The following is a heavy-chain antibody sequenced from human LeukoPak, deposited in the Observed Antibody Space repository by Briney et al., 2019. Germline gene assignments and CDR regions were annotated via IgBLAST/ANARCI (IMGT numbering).Heavy chain of an antibody. D-gene: IGHD3-22*01. CDR3: ARDRKVDYFDSSGYCDY. CDR2: INPSGGST. CDR1: GYTFTSYY. J-gene: IGHJ4*02. Sequence: ASVKVSCKASGYTFTSYYMHWVRQAPGQGLEWMGIINPSGGSTSYAQKFQGRVTMTRDTSTSTVYMELSSLRSEDTAVYYCARDRKVDYFDSSGYCDYWGQGTLVTVSS. V-gene: IGHV1-46*01.